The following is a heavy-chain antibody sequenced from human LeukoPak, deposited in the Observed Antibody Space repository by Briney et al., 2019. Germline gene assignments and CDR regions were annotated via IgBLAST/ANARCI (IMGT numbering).Heavy chain of an antibody. D-gene: IGHD1-7*01. Sequence: SETLSLTCTVSGGSISSSGYYWGWIRQPPGQGLEWLGTIDYSGTTYHNPSLKSRVTISIDTSKNHFSLKLNSVTAADTAVYYCARDTRITGTTWFDPWGQGTLVTVSS. J-gene: IGHJ5*02. CDR2: IDYSGTT. CDR3: ARDTRITGTTWFDP. CDR1: GGSISSSGYY. V-gene: IGHV4-39*02.